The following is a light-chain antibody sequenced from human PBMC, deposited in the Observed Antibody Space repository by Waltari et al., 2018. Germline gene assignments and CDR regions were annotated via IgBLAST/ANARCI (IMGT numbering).Light chain of an antibody. CDR2: DDD. CDR3: QVWDNYADLVI. CDR1: NIGTKS. J-gene: IGLJ2*01. Sequence: SSVLTQPPSVSVAPGQTATIPCGGNNIGTKSVNWYQQKPGQAPVLVVYDDDVRPPGIPERISGSNSANTASLTINRVEVGDEAAYFCQVWDNYADLVIFGGGTKLTVL. V-gene: IGLV3-21*02.